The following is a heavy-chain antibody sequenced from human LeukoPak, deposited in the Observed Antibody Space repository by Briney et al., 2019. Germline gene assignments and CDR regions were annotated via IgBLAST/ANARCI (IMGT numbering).Heavy chain of an antibody. Sequence: SVKVYCKASGGTFSSYAISWVRQAPGQGLEWMGGIIPIFGTANYAQKFQGRVTITADESTSTAYMELSSLRSEDTAVYYCAREIYDYVWGSYRYRDAFDIWGQGTMVTVSS. D-gene: IGHD3-16*02. CDR1: GGTFSSYA. CDR3: AREIYDYVWGSYRYRDAFDI. CDR2: IIPIFGTA. V-gene: IGHV1-69*01. J-gene: IGHJ3*02.